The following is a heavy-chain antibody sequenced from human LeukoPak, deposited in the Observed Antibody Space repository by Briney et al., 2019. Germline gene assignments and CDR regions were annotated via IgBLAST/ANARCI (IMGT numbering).Heavy chain of an antibody. Sequence: PGGSLRLSCAASGFTFSSYAMSWVRQALGKGLEWVSAISGSGGSTYYADSVKGRFTISRDNSKNTLYLQMNSLRAEDTAVYYCATIGGYCSGGSCRRAAFGYWGQGTLVTVSS. V-gene: IGHV3-23*01. J-gene: IGHJ4*02. D-gene: IGHD2-15*01. CDR3: ATIGGYCSGGSCRRAAFGY. CDR2: ISGSGGST. CDR1: GFTFSSYA.